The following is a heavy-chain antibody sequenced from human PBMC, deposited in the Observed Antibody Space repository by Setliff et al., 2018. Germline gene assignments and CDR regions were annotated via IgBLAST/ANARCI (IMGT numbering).Heavy chain of an antibody. CDR3: ARDPDYQYYYDSSGRDAFDI. Sequence: ASVKVSCKASGYIFTSYGFSWVRQAPGQGLEWMGWISTYNGKTNYAQKFQGRVTMTTDTSTSTGYMELRSLRSDDTAVYYCARDPDYQYYYDSSGRDAFDIWGQGTMVTVSS. V-gene: IGHV1-18*01. J-gene: IGHJ3*02. CDR1: GYIFTSYG. CDR2: ISTYNGKT. D-gene: IGHD3-22*01.